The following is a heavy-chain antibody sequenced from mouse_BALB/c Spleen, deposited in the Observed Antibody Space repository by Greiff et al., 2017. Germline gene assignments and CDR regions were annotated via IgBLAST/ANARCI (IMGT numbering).Heavy chain of an antibody. Sequence: QVQLKQSGPELVKPGASVKMSCKASGYTFTDYVISWVKQRTGQGLEWIGEIYPGSGSTYYNEKFKGKATLTADKSSNTAYMQLSSLTSEDSAVYFCARSNGNYRDAWFAYWGQGTLVTVSA. D-gene: IGHD2-1*01. CDR2: IYPGSGST. CDR3: ARSNGNYRDAWFAY. J-gene: IGHJ3*01. V-gene: IGHV1-77*01. CDR1: GYTFTDYV.